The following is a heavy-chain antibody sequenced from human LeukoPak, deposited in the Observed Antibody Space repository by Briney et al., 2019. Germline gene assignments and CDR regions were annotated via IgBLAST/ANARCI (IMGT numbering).Heavy chain of an antibody. J-gene: IGHJ4*02. CDR3: ARGSWDYYDSSGYYSDY. CDR1: GFTFDDYA. CDR2: ISWNSGSI. Sequence: GGSLRLSCAASGFTFDDYAMHWVQQAPGKGLEWVSGISWNSGSIGYADSVKGRFTISRDNAKNSLYLQMNSLRAEDTAVYYCARGSWDYYDSSGYYSDYWGQGTLVTVSS. V-gene: IGHV3-9*01. D-gene: IGHD3-22*01.